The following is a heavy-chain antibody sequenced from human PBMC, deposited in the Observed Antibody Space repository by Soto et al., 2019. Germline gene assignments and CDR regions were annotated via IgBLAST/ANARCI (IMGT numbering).Heavy chain of an antibody. CDR3: ARGGNYYYYMDV. CDR1: GYTFTSYD. Sequence: QVQLVQSGAEVKKPGASVKVSCKASGYTFTSYDINWVRQATGQGLEWMGWMNPNSGNAGYAQKFQGRVIMTTNTSISTAYMDLSSLRSEDTAVYFCARGGNYYYYMDVWGKGTTVTVSS. J-gene: IGHJ6*03. CDR2: MNPNSGNA. V-gene: IGHV1-8*01.